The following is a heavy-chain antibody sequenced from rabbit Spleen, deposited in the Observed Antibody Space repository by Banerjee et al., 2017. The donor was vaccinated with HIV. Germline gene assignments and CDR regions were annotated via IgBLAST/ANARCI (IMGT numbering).Heavy chain of an antibody. CDR1: GFPFSSDYY. CDR2: IDSGSSGFT. D-gene: IGHD8-1*01. V-gene: IGHV1S40*01. Sequence: QSLEESGGGLVKPGASLTLTCKASGFPFSSDYYMCWVRQAPGKGLEWIACIDSGSSGFTYFASWAKGRFTISKTSSTTVTLQMTSLTAADTATYFCARDSGSSFSSYGMDLWGQGTLVTVS. J-gene: IGHJ6*01. CDR3: ARDSGSSFSSYGMDL.